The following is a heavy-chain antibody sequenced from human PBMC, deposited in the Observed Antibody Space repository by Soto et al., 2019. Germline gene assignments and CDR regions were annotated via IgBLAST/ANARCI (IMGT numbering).Heavy chain of an antibody. V-gene: IGHV3-23*01. CDR1: GFTFSSYA. CDR2: ISGSGGST. J-gene: IGHJ1*01. CDR3: AKDRVPPWAITLIVVGIFSPDFQH. D-gene: IGHD3-22*01. Sequence: EVQLLESGGGLVQPGGSLRLSCAASGFTFSSYAMSWVRQAPGKGLEWVSAISGSGGSTYYADSVKGRFTISRDNSKNTLYLQMNSLRVEDTAVYYCAKDRVPPWAITLIVVGIFSPDFQHWGQGTLVTVSS.